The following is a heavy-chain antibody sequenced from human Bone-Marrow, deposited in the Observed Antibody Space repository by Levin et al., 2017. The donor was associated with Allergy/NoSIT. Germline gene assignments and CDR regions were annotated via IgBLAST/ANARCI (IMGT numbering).Heavy chain of an antibody. CDR1: GLLFSSYD. V-gene: IGHV3-21*01. J-gene: IGHJ6*02. D-gene: IGHD3-22*01. CDR2: ISAGGNYI. CDR3: ASWDMYHYDRSAFDYFYYAMDV. Sequence: GGSLRLSCAASGLLFSSYDMNWVRQAPGKGLEWVSSISAGGNYIYYADSVKGRFTISRDNAKNSLFLQMNSLRAEDTAVYYCASWDMYHYDRSAFDYFYYAMDVWGQGTTVTVSS.